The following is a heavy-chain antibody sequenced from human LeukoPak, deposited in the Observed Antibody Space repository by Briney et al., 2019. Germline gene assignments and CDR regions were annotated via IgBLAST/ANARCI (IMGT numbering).Heavy chain of an antibody. D-gene: IGHD4-17*01. CDR3: ARDAHDYGDYGGDY. CDR2: ISSSSSTI. V-gene: IGHV3-48*02. CDR1: GFAFSSYS. J-gene: IGHJ4*02. Sequence: GGSLRLSCAASGFAFSSYSMNWVRQAPGKGLEWVSYISSSSSTIYYADSVKGRFTISRDNAKNSLYLQMNSLRDEDTAVYYCARDAHDYGDYGGDYWGQGTLVTVSS.